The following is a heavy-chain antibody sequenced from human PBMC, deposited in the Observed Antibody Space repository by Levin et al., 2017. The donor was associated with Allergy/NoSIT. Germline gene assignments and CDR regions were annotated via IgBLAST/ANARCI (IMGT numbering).Heavy chain of an antibody. Sequence: GESLKISCAASEFNVINHYMSWVRQAPGKGLEWVSMIFTGGRTYYADSVKGRFTIPRDNSKHTLFLQMNSLRAEDTAVYYCARDGAYSHGPYDAFDIWGQGTMVTVSS. CDR1: EFNVINHY. V-gene: IGHV3-53*01. CDR3: ARDGAYSHGPYDAFDI. J-gene: IGHJ3*02. CDR2: IFTGGRT. D-gene: IGHD1-26*01.